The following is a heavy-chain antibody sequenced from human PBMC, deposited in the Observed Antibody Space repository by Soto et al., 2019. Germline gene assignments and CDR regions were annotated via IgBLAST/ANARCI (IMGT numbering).Heavy chain of an antibody. Sequence: HPGGSLRLSCAASGFTFSAYDMHWVRQAPGKGLDWVALISDDGSKNSYADSVKGRFTISRDKSKNTLYLQMNSLRPEDTAVYYCAKDNFHCGAECYTYYGFDVCGEATTVTV. CDR2: ISDDGSKN. J-gene: IGHJ6*02. V-gene: IGHV3-30*18. CDR1: GFTFSAYD. CDR3: AKDNFHCGAECYTYYGFDV. D-gene: IGHD2-21*01.